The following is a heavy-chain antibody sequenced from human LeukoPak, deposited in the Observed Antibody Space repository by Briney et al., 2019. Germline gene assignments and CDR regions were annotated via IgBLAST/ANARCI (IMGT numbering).Heavy chain of an antibody. J-gene: IGHJ5*02. D-gene: IGHD3-10*01. CDR2: INHSGST. CDR3: ARSEGRLITMVRGVIWGRNWFDP. V-gene: IGHV4-34*01. Sequence: SETLSLTCAVYGGSFSGYYWSWIRQPPGKGLEWIGEINHSGSTNYNPSLKSRVTISVDTSKNQFSLKLSSVTAADTAVYYCARSEGRLITMVRGVIWGRNWFDPWGQGTLVTVSS. CDR1: GGSFSGYY.